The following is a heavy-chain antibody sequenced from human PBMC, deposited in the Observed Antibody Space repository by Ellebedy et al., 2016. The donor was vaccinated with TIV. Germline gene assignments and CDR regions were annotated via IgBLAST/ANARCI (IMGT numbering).Heavy chain of an antibody. CDR3: ARSNGSGSYPFDY. Sequence: SVKVSXKASGFTFTSSAVQWVRQARGQRLEWIGWIVVGSGNTNYAQKFQGRVTITADESTSTAYMELSSLRSEDTAVYYCARSNGSGSYPFDYWGQGTLVTVSS. J-gene: IGHJ4*02. CDR1: GFTFTSSA. V-gene: IGHV1-58*01. D-gene: IGHD3-10*01. CDR2: IVVGSGNT.